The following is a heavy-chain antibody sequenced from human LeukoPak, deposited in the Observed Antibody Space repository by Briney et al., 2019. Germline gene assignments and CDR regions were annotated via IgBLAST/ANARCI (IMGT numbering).Heavy chain of an antibody. CDR2: IFYSGST. Sequence: SETLSLTCTVSGDSISSATYYWGWIRHHPGKGLEWIGHIFYSGSTYYNPSLKSRITISVDTSKNQFSLELGSVTAADTAVYYCARVSSSGYYDVEYFFDYWGQGTLVTVSS. CDR1: GDSISSATYY. V-gene: IGHV4-31*03. D-gene: IGHD3-22*01. CDR3: ARVSSSGYYDVEYFFDY. J-gene: IGHJ4*02.